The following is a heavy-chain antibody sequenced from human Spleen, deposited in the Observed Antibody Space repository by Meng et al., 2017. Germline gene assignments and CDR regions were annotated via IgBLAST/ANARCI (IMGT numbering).Heavy chain of an antibody. CDR1: GDSISTSYY. CDR3: ARAGGWFDP. CDR2: IYYSGST. Sequence: QFDLQESGPGLVKPSETLSLTCTVSGDSISTSYYWAWIRQPPGKGLEWIANIYYSGSTYYNPSLKSRVTISVDTSKNQFSLKVSSVTAADTAVYYCARAGGWFDPWGQGSLVTVSS. V-gene: IGHV4-39*07. J-gene: IGHJ5*02. D-gene: IGHD1-26*01.